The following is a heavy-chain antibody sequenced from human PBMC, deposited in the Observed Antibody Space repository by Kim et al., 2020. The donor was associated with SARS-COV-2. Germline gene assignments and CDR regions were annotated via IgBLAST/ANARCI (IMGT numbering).Heavy chain of an antibody. D-gene: IGHD3-10*01. CDR1: GFTFNNYA. J-gene: IGHJ4*02. Sequence: GGSLRLSCAVSGFTFNNYAMSWVRQAPGKGLEWVSGISDSGGSTHYADSVKGRFTISRDGSRNTLSLQMNRLTVEDTALYYCAKDRVVDSNRWFEFDYWGWGTLGTVSS. CDR3: AKDRVVDSNRWFEFDY. CDR2: ISDSGGST. V-gene: IGHV3-23*01.